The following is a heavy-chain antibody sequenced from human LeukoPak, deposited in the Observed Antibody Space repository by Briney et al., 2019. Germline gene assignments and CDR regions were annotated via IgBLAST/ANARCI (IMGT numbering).Heavy chain of an antibody. CDR2: ISNGGEDI. Sequence: GGSLRLSCAASGFSFSGYSMNWVRQAPGKGLEWLSSISNGGEDIFYADSVKGRFTISRDNAKNSLYLHMSSLRGEDTALYYCARETTVTYGEFDYWGQGTLVTVSS. CDR3: ARETTVTYGEFDY. D-gene: IGHD4-17*01. V-gene: IGHV3-21*01. CDR1: GFSFSGYS. J-gene: IGHJ4*02.